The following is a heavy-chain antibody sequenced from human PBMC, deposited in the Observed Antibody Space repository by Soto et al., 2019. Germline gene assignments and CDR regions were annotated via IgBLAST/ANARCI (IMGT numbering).Heavy chain of an antibody. D-gene: IGHD4-4*01. CDR3: ARPRGDYSNPFDL. CDR2: ISDGGGST. Sequence: EVQLLESGGGLVQPGGSLRLSCAASGFAFSNYAMTWVRQAPGKGLEWVSSISDGGGSTSYADSVRGRFTISRDNSKNTLYVQMNSLGAEYTAVYYCARPRGDYSNPFDLWGQGPLVTVSS. V-gene: IGHV3-23*01. J-gene: IGHJ4*02. CDR1: GFAFSNYA.